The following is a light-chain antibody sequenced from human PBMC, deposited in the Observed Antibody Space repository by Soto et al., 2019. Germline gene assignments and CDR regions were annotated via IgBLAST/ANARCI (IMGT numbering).Light chain of an antibody. CDR2: DVS. CDR3: NSYTSSSTYV. Sequence: QSALTQPASVSGSPGQSITISCTGTTSDVGRYNYVSWYQQHPGKAPKLIIYDVSNRPSGVSNRFSGSKHGNTASLTISGLQAEDEADYYCNSYTSSSTYVFGTGTKVTVL. V-gene: IGLV2-14*01. CDR1: TSDVGRYNY. J-gene: IGLJ1*01.